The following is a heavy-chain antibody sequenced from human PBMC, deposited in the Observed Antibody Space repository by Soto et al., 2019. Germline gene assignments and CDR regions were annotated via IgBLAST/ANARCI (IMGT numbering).Heavy chain of an antibody. Sequence: SETLSLTCAVSGGSISSGGYSWSWIRQPPGKGLEGIGYIYHSGSTYYNPSLKSRVTISVDRSKNQFSLKLSSVTAADTAVYYCARGSDYVWGSYYYGMDVWGQGTTLTRLL. CDR1: GGSISSGGYS. CDR2: IYHSGST. V-gene: IGHV4-30-2*01. D-gene: IGHD3-16*01. CDR3: ARGSDYVWGSYYYGMDV. J-gene: IGHJ6*02.